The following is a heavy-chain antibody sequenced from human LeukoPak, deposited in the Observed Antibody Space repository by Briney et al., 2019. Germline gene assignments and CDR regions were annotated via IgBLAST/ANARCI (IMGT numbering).Heavy chain of an antibody. CDR1: GGTFSSYA. Sequence: SVKVSCKASGGTFSSYAISWVRQAPGQGLEWMGGIIPIFGTANYAQKFQGRVTITADESTSTAYMELSSLRSEDTAVYYCAREYGLEWLLYDYWGQGTLVTVSS. CDR2: IIPIFGTA. CDR3: AREYGLEWLLYDY. J-gene: IGHJ4*02. D-gene: IGHD3-3*01. V-gene: IGHV1-69*01.